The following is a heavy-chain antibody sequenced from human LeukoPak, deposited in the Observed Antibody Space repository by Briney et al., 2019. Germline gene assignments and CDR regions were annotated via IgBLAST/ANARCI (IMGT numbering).Heavy chain of an antibody. D-gene: IGHD2-15*01. Sequence: GGSLRLSCAASGFTFSSYALNWVRQAPGKGLEWVSTMISGGTTYYADSVKGRFTISRDNYKNTLYLQMNSLRAEDTAVYYCAKGGGSILGDVFDIWGQGTMVTVSS. CDR1: GFTFSSYA. CDR3: AKGGGSILGDVFDI. J-gene: IGHJ3*02. V-gene: IGHV3-23*01. CDR2: MISGGTT.